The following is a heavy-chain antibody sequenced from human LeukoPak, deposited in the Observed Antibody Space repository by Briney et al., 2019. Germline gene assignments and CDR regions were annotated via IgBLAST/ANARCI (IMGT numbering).Heavy chain of an antibody. D-gene: IGHD4-17*01. Sequence: SVKVSCKASGGTFSSYAISWVRQAPGQGLEWMGGIIPIFGTANYAQKFQGRVTITADESTSTAYMELRSLRSDDTAVYYCARDIVDYGDSIYGMDVWGQGTTVTVSS. CDR3: ARDIVDYGDSIYGMDV. V-gene: IGHV1-69*13. CDR2: IIPIFGTA. J-gene: IGHJ6*02. CDR1: GGTFSSYA.